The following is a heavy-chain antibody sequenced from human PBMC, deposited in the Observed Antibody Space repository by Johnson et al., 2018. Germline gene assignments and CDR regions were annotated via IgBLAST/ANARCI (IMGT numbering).Heavy chain of an antibody. CDR2: IIPIFGTA. CDR3: AVERSSLIVVVVAATTYYYYGMDG. Sequence: QVQLVQSGAEVKKPGSSVKVSCKASGGTFSSYAISWVRQAPGQGLEWMGGIIPIFGTANYAQKFQGRFTITADESTSTAYMELSSLRHEDTDVYYCAVERSSLIVVVVAATTYYYYGMDGWGQGTTVTVSS. CDR1: GGTFSSYA. J-gene: IGHJ6*02. V-gene: IGHV1-69*12. D-gene: IGHD2-15*01.